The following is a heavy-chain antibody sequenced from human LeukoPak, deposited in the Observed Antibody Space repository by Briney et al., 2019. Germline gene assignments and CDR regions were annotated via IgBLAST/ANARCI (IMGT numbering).Heavy chain of an antibody. Sequence: ASVKVSCKASGYTFTSYDINWVRQATGQGLEWMGWMNPNSGNTGYAQKFQGRVTMTRNTPISTAYMELSSLRSEDTAVYYCARGGYYYDSSGYYARYYYYYMDVWGKGTTVTVSS. J-gene: IGHJ6*03. V-gene: IGHV1-8*01. D-gene: IGHD3-22*01. CDR1: GYTFTSYD. CDR3: ARGGYYYDSSGYYARYYYYYMDV. CDR2: MNPNSGNT.